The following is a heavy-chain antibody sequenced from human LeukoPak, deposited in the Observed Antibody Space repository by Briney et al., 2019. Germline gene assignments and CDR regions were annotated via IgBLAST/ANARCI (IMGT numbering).Heavy chain of an antibody. CDR3: AKDSEVVVITSSYFDY. Sequence: GGSLRLSCAASGFTFDDYAMHWVRQAPGKGLEWVSGISWNSGSIGYADSVKGRFTISRDNAKNSLYLQMNSLRAEDTALYYCAKDSEVVVITSSYFDYWGQGTLVTVSS. J-gene: IGHJ4*02. D-gene: IGHD3-22*01. CDR2: ISWNSGSI. CDR1: GFTFDDYA. V-gene: IGHV3-9*01.